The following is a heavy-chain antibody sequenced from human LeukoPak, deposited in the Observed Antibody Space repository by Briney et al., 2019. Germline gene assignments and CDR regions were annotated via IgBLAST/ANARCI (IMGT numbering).Heavy chain of an antibody. CDR1: GYTLTELT. D-gene: IGHD2-21*01. CDR2: FDPEDGET. V-gene: IGHV1-24*01. CDR3: ATSSGGD. J-gene: IGHJ4*02. Sequence: ASVKVSCKVSGYTLTELTIYWVRQTPGKGLEWMGGFDPEDGETIYVQKFQGRVTMTEDTSTDTAYMELSSLRSEDTAVYYCATSSGGDWGQGTLVTVSS.